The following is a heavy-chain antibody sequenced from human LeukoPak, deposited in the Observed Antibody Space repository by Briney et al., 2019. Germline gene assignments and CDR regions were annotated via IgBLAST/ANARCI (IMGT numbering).Heavy chain of an antibody. J-gene: IGHJ4*02. CDR2: IYYSGST. CDR1: GFTFSDYY. Sequence: LRLSCAASGFTFSDYYMSWIRQHPGKGLEWIGYIYYSGSTYYNPSLKSRVTISVDTSKNQFSLKLSSVTAADTAVYYCASMYSSGWYLWDYWGQGTLVTVSS. V-gene: IGHV4-31*02. CDR3: ASMYSSGWYLWDY. D-gene: IGHD6-19*01.